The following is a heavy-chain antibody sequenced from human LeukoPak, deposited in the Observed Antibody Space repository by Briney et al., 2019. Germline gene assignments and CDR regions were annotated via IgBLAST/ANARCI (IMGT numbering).Heavy chain of an antibody. J-gene: IGHJ4*02. Sequence: GGSLRLSCAASGFTVSSNYMSWVRQAPGKGLEWVSVIYSGGSTYYADSVKGRFTISRDNSKNTLYLQVDSLRAEDTAVYYCANKEVAGLDYWGQGTLVTVSS. CDR2: IYSGGST. CDR1: GFTVSSNY. D-gene: IGHD6-19*01. CDR3: ANKEVAGLDY. V-gene: IGHV3-53*01.